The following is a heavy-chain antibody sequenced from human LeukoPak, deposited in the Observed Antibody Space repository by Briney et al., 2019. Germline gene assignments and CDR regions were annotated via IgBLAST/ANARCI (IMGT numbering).Heavy chain of an antibody. CDR3: ARALTAVSQ. J-gene: IGHJ4*02. CDR1: GYTFTTSG. CDR2: ISAYNGNT. Sequence: ASVKVSCKASGYTFTTSGISWVRRAPGQGLEWMGWISAYNGNTNYAQKLQGRVTMTTDTSTGTAYMEPMNLRSDDTAVYYCARALTAVSQWGQGTLVTVSS. D-gene: IGHD4-17*01. V-gene: IGHV1-18*01.